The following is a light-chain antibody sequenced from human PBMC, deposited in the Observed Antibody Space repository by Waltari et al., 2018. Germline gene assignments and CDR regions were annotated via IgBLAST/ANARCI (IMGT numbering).Light chain of an antibody. J-gene: IGKJ2*01. CDR1: PDISKH. Sequence: DIQMTQSPSSLSASVGDRVTITCQASPDISKHLNRYQQKPGKAPKLLIYDASNLETGVPSRFSGRGSGTLFTFTISSLQPEDIATYYCQQHYRQPYTFGQGTELESK. V-gene: IGKV1-33*01. CDR3: QQHYRQPYT. CDR2: DAS.